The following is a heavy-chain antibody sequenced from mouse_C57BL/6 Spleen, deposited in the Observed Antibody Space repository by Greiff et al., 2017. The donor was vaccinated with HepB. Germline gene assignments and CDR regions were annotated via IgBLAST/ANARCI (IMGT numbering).Heavy chain of an antibody. CDR2: ISYSGST. D-gene: IGHD3-2*02. V-gene: IGHV3-8*01. J-gene: IGHJ4*01. CDR3: ARSSSGYGGYYAMDY. Sequence: EVQLVESGPGLAKPSQTLSLTCSVTGYSITSDYWNWIRKFPGNKLEYMGYISYSGSTYYNPSLKSRISITRDTSKNQYYLQLNSVTTENTATYYCARSSSGYGGYYAMDYWGQGTSVTVSS. CDR1: GYSITSDY.